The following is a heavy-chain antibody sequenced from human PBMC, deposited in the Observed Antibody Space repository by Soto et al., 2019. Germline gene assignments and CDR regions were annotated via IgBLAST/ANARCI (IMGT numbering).Heavy chain of an antibody. CDR3: ARGQTGFSVPYYYCYGMDV. D-gene: IGHD1-1*01. CDR2: IIPIFGTA. J-gene: IGHJ6*02. Sequence: ASVKVSCKASGGTFSSYAISWVRQAPGQGLEWMGGIIPIFGTANYAQKFQGGVTITADKSTSTAYMELSSLRSEDTAVYYCARGQTGFSVPYYYCYGMDVRGQRTTVTVS. V-gene: IGHV1-69*06. CDR1: GGTFSSYA.